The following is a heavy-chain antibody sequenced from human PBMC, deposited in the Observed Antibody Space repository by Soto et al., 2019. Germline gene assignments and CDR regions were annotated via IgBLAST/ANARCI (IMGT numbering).Heavy chain of an antibody. Sequence: GSGPTLVNPTQTLTLTCTFSGFSLSTSGMCVSWIRQPPGKALEWLALIDWDDDKYYSTFLKTRLTISKDTSKNQVVLTMTNMDPVDTATYYCARIPYYYDSSGYSAAFDYWGQGTPVTVS. CDR3: ARIPYYYDSSGYSAAFDY. D-gene: IGHD3-22*01. J-gene: IGHJ4*02. V-gene: IGHV2-70*01. CDR1: GFSLSTSGMC. CDR2: IDWDDDK.